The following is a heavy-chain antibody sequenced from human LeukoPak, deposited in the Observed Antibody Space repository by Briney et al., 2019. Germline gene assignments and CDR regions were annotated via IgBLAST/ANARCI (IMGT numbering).Heavy chain of an antibody. D-gene: IGHD3-10*01. CDR2: INPNSGGT. CDR1: GYTFTAYY. V-gene: IGHV1-2*02. Sequence: AASVTVSCKASGYTFTAYYMHWVRQAPGQGLEWLGWINPNSGGTNYAQKFQGRVTMTRDTAISTAYMELSRLGSDDTAVYYCARENYYGSGRYYIYWGQGTLVTVSS. CDR3: ARENYYGSGRYYIY. J-gene: IGHJ4*02.